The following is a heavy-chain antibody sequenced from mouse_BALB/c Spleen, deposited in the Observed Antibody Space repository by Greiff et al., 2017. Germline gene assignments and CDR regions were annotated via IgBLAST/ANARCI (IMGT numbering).Heavy chain of an antibody. Sequence: EVQRVESGGGLVKPGGSLKLSCAASGFTFSSYAMSWVRQTPEKRLEWVASISSGGSTYYPDSVKGRFTISRDNARNILYLQMSSLRSEDTAMYYCARGGYRYDVYWYFDVWGAGTTVTVSS. CDR2: ISSGGST. J-gene: IGHJ1*01. V-gene: IGHV5-6-5*01. CDR3: ARGGYRYDVYWYFDV. D-gene: IGHD2-14*01. CDR1: GFTFSSYA.